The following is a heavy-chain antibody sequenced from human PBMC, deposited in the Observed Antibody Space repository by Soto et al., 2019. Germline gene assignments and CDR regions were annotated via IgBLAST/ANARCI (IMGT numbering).Heavy chain of an antibody. Sequence: WTWIRQHPGQGLEWMGQIDYRGSTYYGPSLKSRLTISRDTSENHFSLNLQSVTAADTAVYYCARGDLLTIFGWGGFDYWGQGNLVTVSS. CDR2: IDYRGST. V-gene: IGHV4-31*02. CDR3: ARGDLLTIFGWGGFDY. D-gene: IGHD3-3*01. J-gene: IGHJ4*02.